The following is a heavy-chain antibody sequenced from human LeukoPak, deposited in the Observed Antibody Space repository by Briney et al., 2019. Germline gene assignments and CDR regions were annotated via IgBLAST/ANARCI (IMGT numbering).Heavy chain of an antibody. V-gene: IGHV1-69*13. J-gene: IGHJ4*02. CDR1: GYTFASYG. Sequence: SVKVSCKASGYTFASYGISWVRQAPGQGLEWMGGIIPIFGTANYAQKFQGRVTITADESTSTAYMELSSLRSEDTAVYYCARESDSGSYYWGQGTLVTVSS. CDR2: IIPIFGTA. CDR3: ARESDSGSYY. D-gene: IGHD1-26*01.